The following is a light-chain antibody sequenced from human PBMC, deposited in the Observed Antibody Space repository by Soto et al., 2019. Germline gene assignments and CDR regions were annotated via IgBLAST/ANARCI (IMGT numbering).Light chain of an antibody. J-gene: IGKJ3*01. V-gene: IGKV3D-20*02. Sequence: EIVLTQSPGTLSLSPGERATLFCRASQGVSRSYFAWYQQKPGQAPRLLIYAASSRATGVPDRFSGSGSGTDFTLTISRLEPEDFAVYYCQQRSKWLFTFGPGTKVDIK. CDR1: QGVSRSY. CDR2: AAS. CDR3: QQRSKWLFT.